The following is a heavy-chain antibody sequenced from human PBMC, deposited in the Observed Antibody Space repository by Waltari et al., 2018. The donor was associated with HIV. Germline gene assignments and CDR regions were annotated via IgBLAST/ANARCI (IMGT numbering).Heavy chain of an antibody. CDR2: ISGSVGST. J-gene: IGHJ4*02. CDR1: GFTFSSYA. D-gene: IGHD3-10*01. CDR3: ANKQYGSGMGY. V-gene: IGHV3-23*01. Sequence: EVQLLESGGGLVQPGGSLSLSCAVSGFTFSSYAMRWVRQAPGKGLEWVSAISGSVGSTYYADSVKGRFTISRDNSKNTLYLQRNSLRAEDTAVYYCANKQYGSGMGYWGQGTLVTVSS.